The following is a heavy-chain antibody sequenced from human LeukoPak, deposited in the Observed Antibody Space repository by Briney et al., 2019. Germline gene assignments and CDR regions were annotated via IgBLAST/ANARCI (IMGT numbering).Heavy chain of an antibody. D-gene: IGHD6-19*01. CDR1: GGSISSSSYY. J-gene: IGHJ4*02. V-gene: IGHV4-39*01. Sequence: SETLSLTCTVSGGSISSSSYYWGWIRRPPGKGLEWIGSIYYSGSTYYNPSLKSRVTISVDTSKNQFSLKLSSVTAADTAVYYCARLSALREQWLVAPHPYFDYWGQGTLVTVSS. CDR2: IYYSGST. CDR3: ARLSALREQWLVAPHPYFDY.